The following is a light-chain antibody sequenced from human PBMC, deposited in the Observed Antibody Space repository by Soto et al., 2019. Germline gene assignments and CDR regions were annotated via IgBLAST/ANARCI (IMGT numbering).Light chain of an antibody. CDR2: GAS. Sequence: EIVMTQSPDTLSVSPGERATLSCRASQSVRSNLAWYQRKPGQPPRLLIYGASIRATGIPPRFSGSGSGTDFTLTISGLQSEDSAVYFCQQFKNWPPTFTFGPGTKVEIK. CDR3: QQFKNWPPTFT. CDR1: QSVRSN. V-gene: IGKV3D-15*01. J-gene: IGKJ3*01.